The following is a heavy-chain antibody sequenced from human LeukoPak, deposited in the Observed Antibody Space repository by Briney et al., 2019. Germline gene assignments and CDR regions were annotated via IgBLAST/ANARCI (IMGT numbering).Heavy chain of an antibody. J-gene: IGHJ6*03. CDR3: ARAEGGSYYGADYYYYYMDV. CDR2: ISAYNGNT. V-gene: IGHV1-18*01. CDR1: GYTFTSYG. D-gene: IGHD1-26*01. Sequence: ASVKVSCKASGYTFTSYGISWVRQAPGQGLEWMGWISAYNGNTNYAQKLQGRVTMTTDTSTSTAYMELRSLRSDDTAVYYCARAEGGSYYGADYYYYYMDVWGKGTTVTISS.